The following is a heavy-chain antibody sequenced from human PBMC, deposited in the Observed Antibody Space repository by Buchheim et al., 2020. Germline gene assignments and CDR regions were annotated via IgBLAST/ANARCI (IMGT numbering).Heavy chain of an antibody. D-gene: IGHD3-3*01. V-gene: IGHV3-48*01. Sequence: EVQLVESGGGLVQPGGSLRLSCAASGFTLSSYSMNWVRQAPGKGLEWVSYITHTSGTIYYPDSVKGRFTISSDKAKNSLYLQMNRLKGEGTAGYWWARVGGGYYVDYWGQGT. CDR1: GFTLSSYS. CDR3: ARVGGGYYVDY. J-gene: IGHJ4*02. CDR2: ITHTSGTI.